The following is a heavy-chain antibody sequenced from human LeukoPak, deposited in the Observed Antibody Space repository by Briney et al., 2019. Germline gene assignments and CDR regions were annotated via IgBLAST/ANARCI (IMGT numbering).Heavy chain of an antibody. J-gene: IGHJ3*02. CDR1: GGSISSYY. CDR2: IYYSGST. CDR3: ARRPARVTMIRAAFDI. D-gene: IGHD3-22*01. Sequence: SETLSLTCTVSGGSISSYYWSWIRQPPGKGLEWIGYIYYSGSTNYNPSLNSRVTISLDTSKNQFSLRVNSVTAADTAVYYCARRPARVTMIRAAFDIWGQGTMVTVSS. V-gene: IGHV4-59*08.